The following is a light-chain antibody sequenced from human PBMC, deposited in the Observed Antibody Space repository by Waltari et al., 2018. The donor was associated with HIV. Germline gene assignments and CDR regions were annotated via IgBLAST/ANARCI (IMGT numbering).Light chain of an antibody. J-gene: IGKJ4*01. CDR2: DAS. CDR3: HHRSNWPLT. Sequence: EVVLTQSPATLSLSPGERVTLSCRASESVSSYLAWYQQKPGQAPRLLIYDASNRATGIPARFSGSGSGTDFTLTISSLDPEDFAVYYCHHRSNWPLTFGGGTKVEI. CDR1: ESVSSY. V-gene: IGKV3-11*01.